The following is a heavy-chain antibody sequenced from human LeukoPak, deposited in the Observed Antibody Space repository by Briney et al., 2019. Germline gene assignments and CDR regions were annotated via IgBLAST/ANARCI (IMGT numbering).Heavy chain of an antibody. D-gene: IGHD2-15*01. CDR1: GFTFSNYS. J-gene: IGHJ4*02. Sequence: GGSLRLSCAASGFTFSNYSMNWVRQAPGKGLEWVSSISSSSSYIYYADSVKGRFTISRDNAKNSLYLQMNSLRAEDTAVYYCARDPDQRMYYFDYWGQGTLVTVSS. CDR3: ARDPDQRMYYFDY. V-gene: IGHV3-21*01. CDR2: ISSSSSYI.